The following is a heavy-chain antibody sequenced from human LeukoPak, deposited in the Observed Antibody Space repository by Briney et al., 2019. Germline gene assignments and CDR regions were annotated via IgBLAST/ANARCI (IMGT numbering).Heavy chain of an antibody. J-gene: IGHJ5*02. CDR2: INHSGST. D-gene: IGHD3-3*01. Sequence: SETLSLTCAVYGGSFSGYYWSWIRQPPGKGLEWIGEINHSGSTNYNPSPKSRVTTSVDTSKNQFSLKLSSVTAADTAVYYCARVSRFLEWLLYPSWFDPWGQGTLVTVSS. V-gene: IGHV4-34*01. CDR3: ARVSRFLEWLLYPSWFDP. CDR1: GGSFSGYY.